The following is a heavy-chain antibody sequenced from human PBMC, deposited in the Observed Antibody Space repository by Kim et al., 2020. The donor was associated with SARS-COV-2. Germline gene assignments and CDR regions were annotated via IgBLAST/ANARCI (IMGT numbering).Heavy chain of an antibody. CDR2: ISGSGGST. J-gene: IGHJ6*02. CDR1: GFTFTSYA. Sequence: GGSLRLSCAASGFTFTSYAMSWVRQAPGKGLDWVSAISGSGGSTYFADSVKGRFTISRDKSKNTLYLQMNSLRAEDTALYYCAKGHWYYDFWGASPMYSYYYGMDVWGQGTTVTVSS. CDR3: AKGHWYYDFWGASPMYSYYYGMDV. D-gene: IGHD3-3*01. V-gene: IGHV3-23*01.